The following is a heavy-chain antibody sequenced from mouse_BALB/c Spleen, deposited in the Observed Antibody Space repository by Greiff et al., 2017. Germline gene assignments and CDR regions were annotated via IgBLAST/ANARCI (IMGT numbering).Heavy chain of an antibody. Sequence: EVQRVESGPELMKPGASVKISCKASGYSFTSYYMHWVKQSHGKSLEWIGYIDPFNGGTSYNQKFKGKATLTVDKSSRTAYMHLSSLTSEDSAVYYCASTATMDYWGQGTSVTVSS. V-gene: IGHV1S135*01. D-gene: IGHD1-2*01. J-gene: IGHJ4*01. CDR2: IDPFNGGT. CDR3: ASTATMDY. CDR1: GYSFTSYY.